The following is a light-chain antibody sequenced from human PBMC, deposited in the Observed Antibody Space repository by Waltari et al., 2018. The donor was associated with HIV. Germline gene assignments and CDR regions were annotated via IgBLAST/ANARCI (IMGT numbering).Light chain of an antibody. J-gene: IGLJ3*02. CDR3: SSYAGGNTWV. V-gene: IGLV2-8*01. CDR1: SSDVGGYDY. Sequence: QSALAQPPSASGSPGQSVIISCTGTSSDVGGYDYVSWYQQYPGKAPKFSIYEVIRRPSGVADRFHGSKSGNTASLTVSGLQVEDEADYYCSSYAGGNTWVFGGGTKLTVL. CDR2: EVI.